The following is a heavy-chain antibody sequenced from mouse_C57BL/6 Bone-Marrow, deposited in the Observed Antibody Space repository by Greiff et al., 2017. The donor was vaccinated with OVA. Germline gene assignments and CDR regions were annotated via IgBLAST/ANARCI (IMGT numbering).Heavy chain of an antibody. CDR1: GYSITSGYD. V-gene: IGHV3-1*01. CDR2: ISYSGST. J-gene: IGHJ4*01. Sequence: EVQLQQSGPGMVKPSQSLSLTCTVTGYSITSGYDWHWIRHFPGNKLEWMGYISYSGSTNYNPSLKSRISITHDTSKNHFFLKLNSVTTEDTATYYCARGTPSPDYAMDYWGQGTSVTVSS. CDR3: ARGTPSPDYAMDY.